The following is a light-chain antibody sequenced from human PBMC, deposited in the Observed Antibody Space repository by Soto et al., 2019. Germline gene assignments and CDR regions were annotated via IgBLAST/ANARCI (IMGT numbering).Light chain of an antibody. Sequence: DIQMTQSPSTLSASVGDRVTITCRASQSISSWLAWYQQKPGKAPKLLIYKASSLESGVPSRFSGSGSGTEFTLTISSLQPDDFATYYCQQYSSYLPRTFGQGTKVEIK. CDR3: QQYSSYLPRT. CDR2: KAS. CDR1: QSISSW. J-gene: IGKJ1*01. V-gene: IGKV1-5*03.